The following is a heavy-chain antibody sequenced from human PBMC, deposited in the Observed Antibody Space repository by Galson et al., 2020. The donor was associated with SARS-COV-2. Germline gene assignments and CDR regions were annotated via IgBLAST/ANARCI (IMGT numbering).Heavy chain of an antibody. CDR2: LNQDGNEK. Sequence: GGSLRLSCETSRFTFRSFWMSWVRQAPGKGLEWEASLNQDGNEKFYLSSVKGRFSISRDNAKKSLFLQMNSLRGEDTAVYYCARAAGDLWSAYNLFDSWGQGTLVTVAS. CDR3: ARAAGDLWSAYNLFDS. CDR1: RFTFRSFW. V-gene: IGHV3-7*01. D-gene: IGHD3-3*01. J-gene: IGHJ5*01.